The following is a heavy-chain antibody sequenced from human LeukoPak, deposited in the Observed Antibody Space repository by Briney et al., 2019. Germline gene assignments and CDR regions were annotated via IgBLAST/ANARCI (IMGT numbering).Heavy chain of an antibody. CDR3: ARRGGSYYGYWFDP. J-gene: IGHJ5*02. CDR2: IYYSGST. D-gene: IGHD1-26*01. V-gene: IGHV4-59*08. CDR1: GGSISSYY. Sequence: SETLSLTCTVSGGSISSYYWSWIRQPPGKGLEWIGYIYYSGSTNYNPSLKSRVTISVDTSKNQFSLKLSSVTAADTAVYYCARRGGSYYGYWFDPWGQGTLVTVSS.